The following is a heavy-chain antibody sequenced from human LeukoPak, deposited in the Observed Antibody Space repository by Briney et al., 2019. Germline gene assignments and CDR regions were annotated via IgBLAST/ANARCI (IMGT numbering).Heavy chain of an antibody. D-gene: IGHD3-10*02. J-gene: IGHJ6*04. Sequence: GGSLRLSCAASGFIFSTYWMHWVRQAPGKGLVWVSRINSDGSSTSYADSVKGRFTISRDNAKNSLYLQMNSLRAEDTAVYYCAELGITMIGGVWGKGTTVTIPS. CDR2: INSDGSST. V-gene: IGHV3-74*01. CDR3: AELGITMIGGV. CDR1: GFIFSTYW.